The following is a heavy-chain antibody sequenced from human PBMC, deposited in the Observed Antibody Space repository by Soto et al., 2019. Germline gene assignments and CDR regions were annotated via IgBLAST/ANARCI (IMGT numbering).Heavy chain of an antibody. CDR3: ARGPTISQGAFAY. V-gene: IGHV4-34*01. Sequence: QVQLQQGGAGLLKPSETLSLTCAVYGGSFSGYYWSWIRKPPGKGVEWIGEMNHSGSTNYNPSLKSRVTMSVDTSKNQFSLKLSSVTAADTAVYYCARGPTISQGAFAYWGQGTLVTVSS. CDR2: MNHSGST. CDR1: GGSFSGYY. J-gene: IGHJ4*02. D-gene: IGHD3-3*01.